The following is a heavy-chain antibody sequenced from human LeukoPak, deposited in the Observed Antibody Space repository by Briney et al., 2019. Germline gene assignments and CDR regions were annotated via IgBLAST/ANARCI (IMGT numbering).Heavy chain of an antibody. CDR2: VFYSGST. Sequence: PSETLSLDCSVSGGSISSSSWSWIRQPPGKGLEWIGYVFYSGSTNYSPSLKSRVPMSIDTSKNKLSLKLSSVTAADTAMYYCVRLRGHTIDPQDYDCGSGRPHYYFDYWGQGTLVTVSS. CDR1: GGSISSSS. D-gene: IGHD3-3*01. CDR3: VRLRGHTIDPQDYDCGSGRPHYYFDY. J-gene: IGHJ4*02. V-gene: IGHV4-59*01.